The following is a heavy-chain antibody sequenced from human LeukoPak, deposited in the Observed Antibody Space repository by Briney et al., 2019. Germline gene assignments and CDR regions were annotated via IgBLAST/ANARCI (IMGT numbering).Heavy chain of an antibody. CDR3: ARTGDIVVVPAAED. CDR2: IYYSGST. J-gene: IGHJ4*02. V-gene: IGHV4-39*01. CDR1: GGSISSSSYY. Sequence: SETLSLTCTVSGGSISSSSYYWGWLRQPPGTGLEWIGRIYYSGSTYYNPSLKSRVPISVDTSKNQFSLKLSSVTAADTAVYYCARTGDIVVVPAAEDWGQGTLVTVSS. D-gene: IGHD2-2*01.